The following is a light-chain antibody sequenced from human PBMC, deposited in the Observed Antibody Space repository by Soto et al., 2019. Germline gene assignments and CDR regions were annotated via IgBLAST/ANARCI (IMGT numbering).Light chain of an antibody. CDR2: DDN. CDR3: QVWDSISDHFV. CDR1: NIGSKS. Sequence: SYELTQPPSVSVAAGQTARISCGGNNIGSKSVHWFQQKPGQAPVLVVYDDNDRPSGIPERFSGSNSGNTATLTISRVEARDEADYYCQVWDSISDHFVFGTGTKVTVL. V-gene: IGLV3-21*02. J-gene: IGLJ1*01.